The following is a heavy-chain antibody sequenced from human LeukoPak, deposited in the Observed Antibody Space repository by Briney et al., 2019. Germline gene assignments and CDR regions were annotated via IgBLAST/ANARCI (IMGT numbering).Heavy chain of an antibody. CDR3: ARVTGYRTEDYFDY. Sequence: SEILSLTCTVSGGSISSYYWSWIRQPPGKGLEWIGYIYYSGSTNYNPSLKSRVTISVETSKNEFSLKLRSVTAADTAVYYCARVTGYRTEDYFDYWGQGTLVTVSS. J-gene: IGHJ4*02. D-gene: IGHD6-13*01. V-gene: IGHV4-59*01. CDR1: GGSISSYY. CDR2: IYYSGST.